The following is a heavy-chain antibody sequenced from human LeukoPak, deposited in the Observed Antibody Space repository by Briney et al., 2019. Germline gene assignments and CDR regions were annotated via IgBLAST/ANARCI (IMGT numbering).Heavy chain of an antibody. Sequence: GASVKVSCKASADAFTGHNIHWVRQAPGQGLEWMGVIAPSSGTTSYGQKFQGRVTMTRDTSTSTLYMELSSLTSEDTAVYYCARASGSSAVPFDYWGQGTLVTVSS. V-gene: IGHV1-46*01. CDR1: ADAFTGHN. CDR3: ARASGSSAVPFDY. J-gene: IGHJ4*02. CDR2: IAPSSGTT. D-gene: IGHD3-10*01.